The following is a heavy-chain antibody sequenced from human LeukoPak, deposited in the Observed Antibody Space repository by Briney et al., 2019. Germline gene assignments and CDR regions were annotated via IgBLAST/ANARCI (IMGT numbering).Heavy chain of an antibody. Sequence: GGSLRLSCAASGFTFSSYSMNWVRQAPGKGLEWVSSISSSSSYIYYADSVKGRFTISRDNAKNSLYLQMNSLRAEDTALYYCARDKAVGVVAAPGAIDYWGQGTLVTGPS. CDR1: GFTFSSYS. V-gene: IGHV3-21*01. CDR3: ARDKAVGVVAAPGAIDY. CDR2: ISSSSSYI. D-gene: IGHD2-15*01. J-gene: IGHJ4*02.